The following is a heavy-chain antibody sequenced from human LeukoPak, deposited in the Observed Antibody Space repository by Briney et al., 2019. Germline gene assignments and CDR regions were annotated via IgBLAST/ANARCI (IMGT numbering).Heavy chain of an antibody. CDR1: GGTFSSYA. J-gene: IGHJ5*02. D-gene: IGHD6-13*01. Sequence: SVKVSSKASGGTFSSYAISWVRQAPRQGLEWVGGIIPIFGTANYAQKFQGRVTITADESTSTAYMELSSLRSEDTAVYYCARSLSSRNWFDPWGQGTLVTVSS. CDR2: IIPIFGTA. CDR3: ARSLSSRNWFDP. V-gene: IGHV1-69*13.